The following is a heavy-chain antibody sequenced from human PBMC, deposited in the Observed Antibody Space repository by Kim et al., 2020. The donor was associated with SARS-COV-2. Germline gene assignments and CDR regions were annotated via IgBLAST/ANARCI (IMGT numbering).Heavy chain of an antibody. CDR2: IYYSGST. V-gene: IGHV4-30-4*01. D-gene: IGHD5-12*01. J-gene: IGHJ4*02. CDR3: ARVAGRLWLRSRVISNFFDY. CDR1: GGSISSGDYY. Sequence: SETLSLTCTVSGGSISSGDYYWSWIRQPPEKGLEWIGYIYYSGSTYYNPSLKSRVTISVDTSKNQFSLKLSSVTAADTAVYYCARVAGRLWLRSRVISNFFDYWGQGTLVTVSS.